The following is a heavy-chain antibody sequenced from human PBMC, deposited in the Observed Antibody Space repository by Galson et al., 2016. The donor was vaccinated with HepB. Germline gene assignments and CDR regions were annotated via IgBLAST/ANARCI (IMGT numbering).Heavy chain of an antibody. D-gene: IGHD3-10*01. CDR2: VYPSEAS. J-gene: IGHJ4*02. CDR1: RGSFSGYY. V-gene: IGHV4-34*01. CDR3: ARGRIGFGSGSYLRY. Sequence: SETLSLTCGVYRGSFSGYYWSWIRQPPGKGLEWIGEVYPSEASTYNPSLKSRVTMSVDTSKNQLSLNLTSVTAADTAVYYCARGRIGFGSGSYLRYWGQGTLVTVSS.